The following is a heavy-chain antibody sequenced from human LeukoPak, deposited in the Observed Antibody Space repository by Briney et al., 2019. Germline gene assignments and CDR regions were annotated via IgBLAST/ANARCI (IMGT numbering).Heavy chain of an antibody. J-gene: IGHJ4*02. CDR2: ISSSSSTI. D-gene: IGHD1-26*01. V-gene: IGHV3-48*01. CDR1: GFTFSSYS. Sequence: GGSLRLSCAASGFTFSSYSMNWVRQAPGKGLEWVSYISSSSSTIYYAGSVKGRFTISRDNAKNSLFLQMNSLRAEDTAVYYCARSGGSSGSCPVDYWGQGTLVTVSS. CDR3: ARSGGSSGSCPVDY.